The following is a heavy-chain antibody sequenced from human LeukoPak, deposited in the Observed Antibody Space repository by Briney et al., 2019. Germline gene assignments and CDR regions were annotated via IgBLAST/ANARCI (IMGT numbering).Heavy chain of an antibody. CDR1: GFTFSSYW. CDR3: TTWGIAAAAHDY. V-gene: IGHV3-15*01. Sequence: PGGSLRLSCAASGFTFSSYWMSWVRQAPGKGLEWVGRIKSKTDGGTTDYAAPVKGRFTISRDDSKNTLYLQMNSLKTEDTAVYYCTTWGIAAAAHDYWGQGTLVTVSS. J-gene: IGHJ4*02. CDR2: IKSKTDGGTT. D-gene: IGHD6-13*01.